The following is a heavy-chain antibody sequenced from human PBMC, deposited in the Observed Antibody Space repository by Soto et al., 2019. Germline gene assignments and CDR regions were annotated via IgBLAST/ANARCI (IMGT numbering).Heavy chain of an antibody. J-gene: IGHJ5*01. CDR2: IYNSASS. CDR3: ARGSQRNWFDS. CDR1: GGSTSSGGYY. Sequence: QVQLRESGPGLVKPSQTLSLTCTVSGGSTSSGGYYWHWIRQHPGKGLAWIGYIYNSASSYYNPSLKSRVTIFIDTSKNQFSLKLSSVTAADTAVYYCARGSQRNWFDSWGQGTQVTVSS. V-gene: IGHV4-31*03.